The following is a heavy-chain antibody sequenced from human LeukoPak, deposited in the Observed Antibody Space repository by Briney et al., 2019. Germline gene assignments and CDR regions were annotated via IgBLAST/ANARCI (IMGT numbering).Heavy chain of an antibody. J-gene: IGHJ4*02. CDR3: AREAYYYGSGNFYFDY. Sequence: GGSLRLSCAASGFTVGSNSMSWVRQAPGKGLEWVSLIYSGASTYYADSVKGRFTISRDSSQNTLYLQMNSLRAEDTAVYYCAREAYYYGSGNFYFDYWGQGTLVTASS. D-gene: IGHD3-10*01. V-gene: IGHV3-66*02. CDR1: GFTVGSNS. CDR2: IYSGAST.